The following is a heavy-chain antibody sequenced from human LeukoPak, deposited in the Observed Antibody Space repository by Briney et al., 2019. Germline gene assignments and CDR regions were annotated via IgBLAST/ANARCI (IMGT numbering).Heavy chain of an antibody. CDR1: GGSFSGYY. J-gene: IGHJ5*02. CDR2: INHSGST. Sequence: SETLSLTCAVYGGSFSGYYWSWIRQPPGKGLEWIGEINHSGSTNYNPSLKSRVTISVDTSKNQFSLKLSSVTAADTAVYYCARAHISSWSGRGFDPWGQGTLVTVSS. V-gene: IGHV4-34*01. CDR3: ARAHISSWSGRGFDP. D-gene: IGHD6-13*01.